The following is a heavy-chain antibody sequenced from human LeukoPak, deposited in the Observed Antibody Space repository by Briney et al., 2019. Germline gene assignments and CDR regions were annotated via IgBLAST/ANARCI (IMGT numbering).Heavy chain of an antibody. V-gene: IGHV7-4-1*02. J-gene: IGHJ5*02. CDR3: ARDLPYIAVAGNWFDP. D-gene: IGHD6-19*01. CDR1: GYTFTSYA. Sequence: ASVKVSCKASGYTFTSYAMNWVRQAPGQGLEWMGWINTNTGNPTYAQGFTGRFVFSLDTSVSTAYLQISSLKAEDTAVYYCARDLPYIAVAGNWFDPWGQGTLVTVSS. CDR2: INTNTGNP.